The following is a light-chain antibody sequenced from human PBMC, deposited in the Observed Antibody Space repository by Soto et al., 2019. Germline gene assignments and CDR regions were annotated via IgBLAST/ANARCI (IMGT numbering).Light chain of an antibody. CDR1: QSISSY. J-gene: IGKJ1*01. CDR3: QHSCSTRWT. Sequence: DIQMTQFPSSLSASVGDRVTITCRASQSISSYLNWYQQKPGKAPKLLIYAASSLQSGVPSRFSGSGSGTDFTLTISSLQPEDFATYYCQHSCSTRWTFGQGTKVEIK. V-gene: IGKV1-39*01. CDR2: AAS.